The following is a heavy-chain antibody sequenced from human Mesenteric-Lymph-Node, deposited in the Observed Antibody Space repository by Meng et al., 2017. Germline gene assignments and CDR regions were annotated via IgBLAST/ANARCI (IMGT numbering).Heavy chain of an antibody. Sequence: SETLSLTCAVSGASMSSYYWSWLRQSPEKGLEWIGYIYHSGSTKYNPSLKSRVSMSVDTSKNQFSLNLNSVTAADTAVYYCARDNIQYTSTWFFDSWGQGILVTVSS. J-gene: IGHJ4*02. V-gene: IGHV4-59*01. D-gene: IGHD6-13*01. CDR3: ARDNIQYTSTWFFDS. CDR1: GASMSSYY. CDR2: IYHSGST.